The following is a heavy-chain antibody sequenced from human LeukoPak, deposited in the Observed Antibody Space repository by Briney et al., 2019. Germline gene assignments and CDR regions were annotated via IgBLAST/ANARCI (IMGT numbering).Heavy chain of an antibody. CDR2: IYYSGST. CDR1: GGSISSYY. CDR3: ARGPQDYGDYQHHLPTPFDY. V-gene: IGHV4-59*01. D-gene: IGHD4-17*01. J-gene: IGHJ4*02. Sequence: PSETLSLTCTVSGGSISSYYWSWIRQPPGKGLEWIGYIYYSGSTNYNPSLKSRVTISVDTSKNQFSLKLSSVTAADTAVYYCARGPQDYGDYQHHLPTPFDYWGQGTLVTVSS.